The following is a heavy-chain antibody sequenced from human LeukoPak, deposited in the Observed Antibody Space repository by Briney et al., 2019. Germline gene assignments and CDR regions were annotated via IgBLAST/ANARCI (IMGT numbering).Heavy chain of an antibody. J-gene: IGHJ6*02. V-gene: IGHV1-69*04. Sequence: ASVKVSCKASGGTFSSYAISWVRQAPGQGLEWMGRSIPILGIANYAQKFQGRVTITADKSTSTAYMELSSLRSEDTAVYYCASSVYMIVGSITREAYYYYGMDVWGQGTTVSVSS. CDR3: ASSVYMIVGSITREAYYYYGMDV. CDR1: GGTFSSYA. CDR2: SIPILGIA. D-gene: IGHD3-22*01.